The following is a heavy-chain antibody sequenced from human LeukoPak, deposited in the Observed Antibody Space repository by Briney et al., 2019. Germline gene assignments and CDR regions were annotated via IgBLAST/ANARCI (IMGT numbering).Heavy chain of an antibody. Sequence: GRSLRLSCAASGFTFSSYAMQSVRQAPGKGLEWVVVITYDGSNKYYADSVKGRFTISRDNSKNTLYLQMNSLRAEDTAVYYCARANYYGSGSYYYYGMDVWGKGTTVTVSS. CDR1: GFTFSSYA. CDR2: ITYDGSNK. D-gene: IGHD3-10*01. CDR3: ARANYYGSGSYYYYGMDV. V-gene: IGHV3-30*04. J-gene: IGHJ6*04.